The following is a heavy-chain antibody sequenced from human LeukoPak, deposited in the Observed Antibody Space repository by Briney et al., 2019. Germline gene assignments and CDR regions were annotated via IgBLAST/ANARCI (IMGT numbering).Heavy chain of an antibody. J-gene: IGHJ4*02. D-gene: IGHD6-19*01. CDR3: VKSPGSGWPV. Sequence: GGSLRLSCAASGFTFSSFAMHWVRQAPGKGLEYLSAIYSDGSRTYYADSVKGRFTISRDNSKNTLYFEMSSLRVEDTAVYYCVKSPGSGWPVWGQGALLTVSS. CDR1: GFTFSSFA. V-gene: IGHV3-64D*06. CDR2: IYSDGSRT.